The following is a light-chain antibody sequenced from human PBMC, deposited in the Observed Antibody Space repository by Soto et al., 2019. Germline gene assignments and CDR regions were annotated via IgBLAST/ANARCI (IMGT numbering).Light chain of an antibody. V-gene: IGLV2-8*01. CDR2: EVS. J-gene: IGLJ1*01. CDR3: SSYAGSNIHYV. CDR1: SNDIGGYNY. Sequence: QSALTQPPSASGSPGQSVTISCTGTSNDIGGYNYVSWYQQHPGKAPKLMIYEVSKRPSGVPDRFSGSKSGSMASLTVSGLQAEDEADYYCSSYAGSNIHYVFGTGTKLTVL.